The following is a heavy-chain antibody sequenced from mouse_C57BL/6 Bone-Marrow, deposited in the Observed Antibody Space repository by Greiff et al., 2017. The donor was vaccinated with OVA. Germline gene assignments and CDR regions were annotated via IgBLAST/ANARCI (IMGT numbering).Heavy chain of an antibody. CDR1: GYTFTSYW. Sequence: QVQLQQPGAELVKPGASVKLSCKASGYTFTSYWMHWVKQRPGQGLEWIGMIHPNSGSTNYNEKFKSKAALTVDKSSSTAYMQLSSLTSEDSAVYYCARCLIYCYGSSPFAYGGRGTLVTVTA. V-gene: IGHV1-64*01. CDR3: ARCLIYCYGSSPFAY. D-gene: IGHD1-1*01. J-gene: IGHJ3*01. CDR2: IHPNSGST.